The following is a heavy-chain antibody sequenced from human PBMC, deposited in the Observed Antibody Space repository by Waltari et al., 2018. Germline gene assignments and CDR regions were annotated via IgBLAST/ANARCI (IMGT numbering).Heavy chain of an antibody. CDR2: IIPILGIA. Sequence: QVQLVQSGAEVKKPGSSVKVSCKASGGTFSSYAISWVRQAPGQGLEWMGGIIPILGIANYAQKFQGRVTITADESTSTAYMELSSLRSEDTAVYYCARVPRDGYILNWYFDLWGRGTLVTVSS. CDR1: GGTFSSYA. D-gene: IGHD5-12*01. J-gene: IGHJ2*01. V-gene: IGHV1-69*04. CDR3: ARVPRDGYILNWYFDL.